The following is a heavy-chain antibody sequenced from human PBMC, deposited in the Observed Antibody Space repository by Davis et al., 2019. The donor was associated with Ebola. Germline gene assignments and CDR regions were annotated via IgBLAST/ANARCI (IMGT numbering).Heavy chain of an antibody. CDR3: ARQQSLYGSIDN. CDR2: IYPGDSDA. CDR1: GYRFTDHW. D-gene: IGHD6-13*01. V-gene: IGHV5-51*01. Sequence: GESLKISCRGSGYRFTDHWIGWVRQMPGKGLQWVGIIYPGDSDAIYSPSFEGQVTISVDRSISTAYLQWSSLKASDSAMYYCARQQSLYGSIDNWGQGTLVTVSS. J-gene: IGHJ4*02.